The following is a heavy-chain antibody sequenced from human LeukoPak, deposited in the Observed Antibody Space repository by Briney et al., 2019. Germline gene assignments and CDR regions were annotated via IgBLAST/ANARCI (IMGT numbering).Heavy chain of an antibody. CDR2: ISSSGSTI. CDR1: GFTFSNAW. D-gene: IGHD3-10*02. V-gene: IGHV3-11*04. Sequence: PGGSLRLSCAASGFTFSNAWMSWVRQAPGKGLEWVSYISSSGSTIYYADSVKGRFTISRDNAKNSLYLQMNSLRAEDTAVYYCAELGITMIGGVWGKGTTVTIS. J-gene: IGHJ6*03. CDR3: AELGITMIGGV.